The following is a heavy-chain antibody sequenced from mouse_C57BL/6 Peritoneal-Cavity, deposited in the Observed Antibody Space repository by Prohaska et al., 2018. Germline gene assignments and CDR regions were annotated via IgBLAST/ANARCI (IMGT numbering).Heavy chain of an antibody. V-gene: IGHV14-1*01. Sequence: EVQLQQSGAELVRPGASVKLPSTASVFNIKDYYMHWVKQRPEQGLEWIGRIGPEDGDTEYAPKFQGKATMTADTSSNTAYLQLSSLTSEDTAVYYCTTVITTVVATGFDYWGQGTTLTVSS. D-gene: IGHD1-1*01. CDR2: IGPEDGDT. J-gene: IGHJ2*01. CDR3: TTVITTVVATGFDY. CDR1: VFNIKDYY.